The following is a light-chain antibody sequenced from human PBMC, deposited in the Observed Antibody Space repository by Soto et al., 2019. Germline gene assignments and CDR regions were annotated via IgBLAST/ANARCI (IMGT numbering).Light chain of an antibody. Sequence: ERVMAPDPTTLSVSPGARAPLSCGASPSVTNYLAWYQQKPGQAPRLLIYGAFNRATGIPARFSGSGSGTDFTLTISSLEPEDFAVYYCQQRNIWPPVTFGQGTRLEVK. J-gene: IGKJ5*01. CDR2: GAF. V-gene: IGKV3-11*01. CDR1: PSVTNY. CDR3: QQRNIWPPVT.